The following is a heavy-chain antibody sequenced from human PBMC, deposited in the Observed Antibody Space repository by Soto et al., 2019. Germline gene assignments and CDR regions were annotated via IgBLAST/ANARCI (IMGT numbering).Heavy chain of an antibody. CDR1: GFTFSTYA. CDR3: ARIGTASNSDY. D-gene: IGHD4-4*01. CDR2: ISANGGAV. V-gene: IGHV3-23*01. Sequence: VQLLESGGTLVQPGGSLRLSCTTSGFTFSTYAMSWVRQAPGKGLEWVSSISANGGAVFYGDSVKGRFIFSKDNSENMLYLQMSSLRADDTAIYYCARIGTASNSDYWGQGTLVTVSS. J-gene: IGHJ4*02.